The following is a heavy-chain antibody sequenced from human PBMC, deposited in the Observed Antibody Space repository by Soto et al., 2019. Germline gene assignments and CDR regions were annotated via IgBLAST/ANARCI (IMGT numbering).Heavy chain of an antibody. D-gene: IGHD1-26*01. Sequence: VGSLRLSCAASGFTFSSYGMHWVRQAPGKGLEWVAVISYDGSNKYYADSVKGRFTISRDNSKNTLYLQMNSLRAEDTAVYYCAKVQALRLVGAPPPDYWGQGTLVTVSS. CDR3: AKVQALRLVGAPPPDY. CDR2: ISYDGSNK. CDR1: GFTFSSYG. V-gene: IGHV3-30*18. J-gene: IGHJ4*02.